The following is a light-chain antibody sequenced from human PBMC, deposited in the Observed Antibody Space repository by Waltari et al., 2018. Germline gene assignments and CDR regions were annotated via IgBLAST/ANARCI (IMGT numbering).Light chain of an antibody. J-gene: IGKJ3*01. CDR1: QAIRNY. CDR3: QQHSSYPVT. CDR2: YSS. Sequence: DIQMTQSPSSLSASAGDTVTITCRASQAIRNYLAWYQQIPGKAPRPLIYYSSNLETGVHSRFNGRGSGTTFTLIINNLQPEDFATYYCQQHSSYPVTFGQGTKV. V-gene: IGKV1-17*02.